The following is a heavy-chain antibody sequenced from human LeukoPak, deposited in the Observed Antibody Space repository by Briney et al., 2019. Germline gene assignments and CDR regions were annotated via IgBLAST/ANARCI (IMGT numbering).Heavy chain of an antibody. V-gene: IGHV4-59*01. J-gene: IGHJ4*02. CDR2: ISYSGST. CDR1: GDSISSNN. CDR3: VRVGRGDHTWWSYSCDH. D-gene: IGHD3-16*01. Sequence: SETLSLTCTVSGDSISSNNWSWIRQPPGKGLEWIGYISYSGSTSYNPSLKSRVTISVDTSTNQFSLKLCSVTAWDTPLYYCVRVGRGDHTWWSYSCDHWGQRTLVSVSS.